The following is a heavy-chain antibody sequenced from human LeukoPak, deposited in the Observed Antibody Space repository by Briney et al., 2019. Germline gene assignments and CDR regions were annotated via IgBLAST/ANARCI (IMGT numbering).Heavy chain of an antibody. CDR3: VRESSYAFNI. CDR1: GFTFSGYS. CDR2: ISSTSSII. Sequence: GASLRLSCAASGFTFSGYSMNWVRQAPGKGLEWVSYISSTSSIISYADSVKGRFTIARDNAKNSLYLQMNSLRDEDTAVYYCVRESSYAFNIWGQGTMVTVSS. V-gene: IGHV3-48*02. J-gene: IGHJ3*02.